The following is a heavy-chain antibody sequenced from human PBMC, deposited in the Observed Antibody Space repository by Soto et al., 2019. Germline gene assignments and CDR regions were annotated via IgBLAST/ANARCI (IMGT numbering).Heavy chain of an antibody. CDR3: AHRRSSRGEYNWFDP. CDR2: IYYSGST. V-gene: IGHV4-59*01. Sequence: SETLSLTCTVSGVSISSYYWSWIRQPPGKGLEWIGYIYYSGSTNYNPSLKSRVTISGDTSKNQVVLTMTNMDPVDTATYYCAHRRSSRGEYNWFDPWGQGTLVTVSS. D-gene: IGHD3-16*01. J-gene: IGHJ5*02. CDR1: GVSISSYY.